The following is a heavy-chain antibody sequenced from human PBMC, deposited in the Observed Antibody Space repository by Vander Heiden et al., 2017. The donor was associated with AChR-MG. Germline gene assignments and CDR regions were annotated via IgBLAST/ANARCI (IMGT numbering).Heavy chain of an antibody. Sequence: TFSDLWMNWVRQAPGKGLEWVAIIKQDGSEKHYVDSVEGRFTISRDNTKKSLYLQMNSLRAEDTAMYYCAGGGGYLIEYWGQGTLVTVSS. CDR3: AGGGGYLIEY. V-gene: IGHV3-7*03. D-gene: IGHD3-16*01. CDR2: IKQDGSEK. J-gene: IGHJ4*02. CDR1: TFSDLW.